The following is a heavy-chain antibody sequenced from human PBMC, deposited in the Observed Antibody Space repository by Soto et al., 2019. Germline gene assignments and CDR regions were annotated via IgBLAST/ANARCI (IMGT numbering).Heavy chain of an antibody. D-gene: IGHD6-19*01. CDR2: ISGNGGST. CDR3: ARTMGLAVAPGH. J-gene: IGHJ4*02. Sequence: PGGSLRLSCAASGFTFSSYAMSWVRQAPGKGLEWVSVISGNGGSTYYADSVKGRFTISRDNSKNTLYLQMNSLRTDDTAVYYCARTMGLAVAPGHWGQGTQVTVSS. CDR1: GFTFSSYA. V-gene: IGHV3-23*01.